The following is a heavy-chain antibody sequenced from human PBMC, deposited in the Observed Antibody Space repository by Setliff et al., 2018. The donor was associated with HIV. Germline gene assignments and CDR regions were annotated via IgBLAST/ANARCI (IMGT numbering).Heavy chain of an antibody. CDR3: ARDCDPSRYYYLSLFDF. D-gene: IGHD3-22*01. Sequence: PSQTLSLTCAISGDSVLSSRAAWNWIRQSPSGGLEWLGRIYYRSKWYSEYAVSVKSRLTIKPDTLENRFSLQLSSVTPEDTAVYFCARDCDPSRYYYLSLFDFWGQGIPVTVSS. CDR2: IYYRSKWYS. CDR1: GDSVLSSRAA. J-gene: IGHJ4*02. V-gene: IGHV6-1*01.